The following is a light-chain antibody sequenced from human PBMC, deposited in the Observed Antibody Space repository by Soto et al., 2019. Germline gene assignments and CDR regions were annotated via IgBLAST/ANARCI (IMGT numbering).Light chain of an antibody. V-gene: IGKV3-20*01. J-gene: IGKJ1*01. CDR1: QSVSSSY. CDR2: GAS. Sequence: EIVLTQTPGTPSLSPGERATLSCRASQSVSSSYLAWYQQKPGQAPRLLIYGASSRATDIPDRFSGSGSGTDFTLTISRLEPEDFEVYYCQQYGSSPWTFGQGTKVEIK. CDR3: QQYGSSPWT.